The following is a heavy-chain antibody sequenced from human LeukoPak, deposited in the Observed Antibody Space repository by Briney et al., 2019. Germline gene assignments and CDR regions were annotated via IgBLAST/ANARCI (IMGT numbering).Heavy chain of an antibody. V-gene: IGHV1-18*01. CDR3: ARVVVVAATPDY. Sequence: ASVNVSCKASGYTFTNYDINWVRQAPGQGLEWMGWISAYNGNTNYAQKLQGRVTMTTDTSTSTAYMELRSLRSDDTAVYYCARVVVVAATPDYWGQGTLVTVSS. CDR2: ISAYNGNT. CDR1: GYTFTNYD. J-gene: IGHJ4*02. D-gene: IGHD2-15*01.